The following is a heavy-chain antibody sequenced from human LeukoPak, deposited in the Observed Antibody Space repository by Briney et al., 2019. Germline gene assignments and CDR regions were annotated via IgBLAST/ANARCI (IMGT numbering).Heavy chain of an antibody. D-gene: IGHD2-15*01. CDR1: GGSISGYY. J-gene: IGHJ5*02. V-gene: IGHV4-59*08. CDR2: IYYTGST. CDR3: ARGYCSGGSCYHDWNWFDP. Sequence: SETLSLTCTVSGGSISGYYWSWIRQPPGKGLEWIGYIYYTGSTNYNPSLKSRVTISVDTSKNQFSLKLSSVTAADTAVYYCARGYCSGGSCYHDWNWFDPWGQGTLVTVSS.